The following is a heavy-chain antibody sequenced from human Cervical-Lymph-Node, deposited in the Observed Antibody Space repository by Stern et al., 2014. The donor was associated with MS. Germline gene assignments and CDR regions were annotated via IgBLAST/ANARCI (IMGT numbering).Heavy chain of an antibody. J-gene: IGHJ6*02. CDR3: ARDSDYENSYAMDV. V-gene: IGHV1-69*06. CDR2: LIPLFGTA. Sequence: DQLVESGAEGKKPGSSVKVSCKASGGSLTNYGFSWVRQAPGQGLEWLGGLIPLFGTANYAQKFQGRVTLTADNSTSTVYMELSSLTSEDTAVYFCARDSDYENSYAMDVWGQGTTVTVSS. CDR1: GGSLTNYG. D-gene: IGHD5-12*01.